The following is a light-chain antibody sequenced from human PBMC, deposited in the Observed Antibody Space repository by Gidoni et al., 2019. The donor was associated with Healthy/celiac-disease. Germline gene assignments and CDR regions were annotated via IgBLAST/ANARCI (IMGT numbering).Light chain of an antibody. V-gene: IGKV4-1*01. CDR3: QQYHSTPLT. CDR1: QSVLYSSNNKNC. J-gene: IGKJ3*01. CDR2: WAS. Sequence: DIVMTQSPDSLAVALGERATINCKSTQSVLYSSNNKNCLAWYQQKPGQPPKLLIYWASTRESGVPDRFSGSGSETDFTLTISSLQAEDVAVYYCQQYHSTPLTFGPXTKVDI.